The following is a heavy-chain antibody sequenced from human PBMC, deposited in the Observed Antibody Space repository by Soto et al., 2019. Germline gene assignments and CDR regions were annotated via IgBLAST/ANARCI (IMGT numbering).Heavy chain of an antibody. V-gene: IGHV3-30-3*01. CDR2: ISFDGTNK. J-gene: IGHJ5*02. D-gene: IGHD2-21*01. CDR1: QFAFSTHA. Sequence: QVQLVESGGGVVQPGRALRLSCAASQFAFSTHAMHWVRQAPGEGLEWVAVISFDGTNKYYADSVKGRFTISRDNSKSTLHLQMNSLRPEDTAVYYCSASRDYNWFDPWGQGTLVTVSS. CDR3: SASRDYNWFDP.